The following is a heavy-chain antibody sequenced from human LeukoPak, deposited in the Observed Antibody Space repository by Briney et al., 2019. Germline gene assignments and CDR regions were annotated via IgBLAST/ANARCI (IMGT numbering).Heavy chain of an antibody. CDR2: INHSGST. J-gene: IGHJ6*03. D-gene: IGHD2-8*01. Sequence: GSLRLSCAASGFTVSRNYMSWVRQAPGKGLEWIGEINHSGSTNYNPSLKSRVTISVDTSKNQFSLKLSSVTAADTAVYYCARARRYCTNGVCYRGNYYYYMDVWGKGTTVTVSS. CDR1: GFTVSRNY. V-gene: IGHV4-34*01. CDR3: ARARRYCTNGVCYRGNYYYYMDV.